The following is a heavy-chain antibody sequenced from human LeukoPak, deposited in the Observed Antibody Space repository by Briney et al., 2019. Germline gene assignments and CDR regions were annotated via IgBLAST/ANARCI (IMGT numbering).Heavy chain of an antibody. Sequence: SGTLSLTCAVSGGSISSFQWWSWVRQTPEKGLEWIGEIHLGGTTFYNPPLKSRVSMSIDKSKNQFSLNLNSVTAADTAVYYCARVISSAWRQNDLWGQGTLVTVSS. J-gene: IGHJ5*02. CDR3: ARVISSAWRQNDL. CDR1: GGSISSFQW. D-gene: IGHD3-22*01. CDR2: IHLGGTT. V-gene: IGHV4-4*02.